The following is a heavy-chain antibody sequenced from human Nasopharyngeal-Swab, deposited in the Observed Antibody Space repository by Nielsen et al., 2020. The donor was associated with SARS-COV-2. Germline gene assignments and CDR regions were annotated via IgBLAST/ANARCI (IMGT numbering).Heavy chain of an antibody. D-gene: IGHD6-6*01. CDR2: IIPIFGTA. Sequence: SVQVSCKASGGTFSSYAISWVRQAPGQGLEWMGGIIPIFGTADYAQKFQDRVTITADESTSTAYMELSSLRSEDTALYYCARSGYSNSDIDYWGQGTLVTVSS. J-gene: IGHJ4*02. V-gene: IGHV1-69*13. CDR1: GGTFSSYA. CDR3: ARSGYSNSDIDY.